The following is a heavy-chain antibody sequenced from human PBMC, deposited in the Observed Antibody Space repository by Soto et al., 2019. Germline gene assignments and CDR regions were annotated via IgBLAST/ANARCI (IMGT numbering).Heavy chain of an antibody. V-gene: IGHV3-30-3*01. CDR1: GFTFSSYA. J-gene: IGHJ6*02. CDR2: ISYDGSNK. Sequence: QVQLVESGGGVVQPGRSLRLSCAASGFTFSSYAIHWVRQAPGKWLAWVVVISYDGSNKYYADSVKGRFTISRDNSKNSLYLQMNSLRAEDTAVYYCAKDTGDTAMGPTPTFGMDVWGQGTTVTVSS. CDR3: AKDTGDTAMGPTPTFGMDV. D-gene: IGHD5-18*01.